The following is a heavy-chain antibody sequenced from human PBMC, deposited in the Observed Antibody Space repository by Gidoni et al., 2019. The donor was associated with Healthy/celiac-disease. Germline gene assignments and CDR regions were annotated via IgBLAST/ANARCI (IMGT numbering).Heavy chain of an antibody. CDR1: GYTFPSYG. Sequence: QVQLVQSGAEVEKPGASVRVSCKASGYTFPSYGVSWVRQAPGQGLEWMGWISAYNGNTNYAQKLQGIVTMTTDTSTSTAYMELRSLRSDDTAVYYCARDRGSSGWGDFDYWGQGTLVTVSS. J-gene: IGHJ4*02. D-gene: IGHD6-19*01. V-gene: IGHV1-18*01. CDR2: ISAYNGNT. CDR3: ARDRGSSGWGDFDY.